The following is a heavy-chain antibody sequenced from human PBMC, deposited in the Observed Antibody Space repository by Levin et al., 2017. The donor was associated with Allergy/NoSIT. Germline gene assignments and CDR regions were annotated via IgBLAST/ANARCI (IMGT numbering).Heavy chain of an antibody. Sequence: GGSLRLSCAASGFTFSSYGMHWVRQAPGKGLEWVAVISYDGSNKYYADSVKGRFTISRDNSKNTLYLQMNSLRAEDTAVYYCAKDLLDHIVVVPAAQYGGFGYWGQGTLVTVSS. CDR1: GFTFSSYG. CDR2: ISYDGSNK. V-gene: IGHV3-30*18. D-gene: IGHD2-2*01. J-gene: IGHJ4*02. CDR3: AKDLLDHIVVVPAAQYGGFGY.